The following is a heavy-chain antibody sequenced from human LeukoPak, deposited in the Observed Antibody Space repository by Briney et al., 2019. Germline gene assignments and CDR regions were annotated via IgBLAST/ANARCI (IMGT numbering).Heavy chain of an antibody. Sequence: GGSLRLSCAASGFTFSNAWMSWVRQAPGKGLEWVGRIKSKTDGGTTDYAAPVKGRFTISRDDSKNTLYLQMTSLKTEDTAVYYCTTSLPSGSYYRYFDYWGQGTLVTVSS. V-gene: IGHV3-15*01. CDR3: TTSLPSGSYYRYFDY. D-gene: IGHD1-26*01. CDR2: IKSKTDGGTT. J-gene: IGHJ4*02. CDR1: GFTFSNAW.